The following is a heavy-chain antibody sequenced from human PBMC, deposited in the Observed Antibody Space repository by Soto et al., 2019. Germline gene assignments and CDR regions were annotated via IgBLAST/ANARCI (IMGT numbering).Heavy chain of an antibody. CDR3: TRDGGFVVVPAAILWGMDV. CDR2: IRSKAYGGTT. J-gene: IGHJ6*02. CDR1: GFTFGDYA. D-gene: IGHD2-2*01. V-gene: IGHV3-49*03. Sequence: TGGSLRLSCTASGFTFGDYAMSWFRQAPGKGLEWVGFIRSKAYGGTTEYAASVKGRFTISRDDSKSIAYLQMNSLKTEDTAVYYCTRDGGFVVVPAAILWGMDVWGQGTTVTVSS.